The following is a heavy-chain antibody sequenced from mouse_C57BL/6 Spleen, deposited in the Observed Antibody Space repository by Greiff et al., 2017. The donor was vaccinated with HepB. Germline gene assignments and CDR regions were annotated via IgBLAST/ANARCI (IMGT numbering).Heavy chain of an antibody. CDR2: IDPETGGT. J-gene: IGHJ1*03. Sequence: QVQLQQSGAELVRPGASVTLSCKASGYTFTDYEMHWVKQTPVHGLEWIGAIDPETGGTAYNQKFKGKAILTADKSSSTAYMELRSLTSEDSTVYYCARTHVITTVVGRWYIGVWGTGATVTDS. CDR1: GYTFTDYE. CDR3: ARTHVITTVVGRWYIGV. V-gene: IGHV1-15*01. D-gene: IGHD1-1*01.